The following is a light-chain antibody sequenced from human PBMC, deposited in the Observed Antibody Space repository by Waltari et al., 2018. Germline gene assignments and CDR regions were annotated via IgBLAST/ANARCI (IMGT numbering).Light chain of an antibody. Sequence: EIVLTQSPATLPLSPGERATLSCRASQSVDSYVAWYQQKPGQAPRPLIYDAYNRAAGIPARFSGSGYGTDFTLTISSLEPEDFAVYYCQHRRSWPLTFGGGTKVEIK. J-gene: IGKJ4*01. CDR3: QHRRSWPLT. CDR2: DAY. V-gene: IGKV3-11*01. CDR1: QSVDSY.